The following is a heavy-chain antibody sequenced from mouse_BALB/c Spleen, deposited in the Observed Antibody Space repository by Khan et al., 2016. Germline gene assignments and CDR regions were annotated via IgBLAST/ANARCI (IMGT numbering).Heavy chain of an antibody. CDR3: ARANWEMDY. CDR2: ISSGGSYT. CDR1: GFTFSSYG. D-gene: IGHD4-1*01. J-gene: IGHJ4*01. V-gene: IGHV5-6*01. Sequence: EVQLQESGGDLVKPGGSLKLSCAASGFTFSSYGMSWVRQTPDKRLEWVATISSGGSYTYYPDSVKGRFTISRDNAKNTLYLQMSSLKSEDTAMYYCARANWEMDYWGQGTSVTVSS.